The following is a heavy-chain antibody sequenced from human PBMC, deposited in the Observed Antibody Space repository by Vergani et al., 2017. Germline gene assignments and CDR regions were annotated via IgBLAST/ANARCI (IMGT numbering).Heavy chain of an antibody. D-gene: IGHD2-15*01. V-gene: IGHV3-21*01. Sequence: VQLVESGGGVVQPGRSLRLSCAASGFTFSSYSMNWVRQAPGKGLEWVSSISSSSSYIYYADSVKGRFTISRDNAKNSLYLQMNSLRAEDTAVYYFARDPVYCSGGSCYPYYFDYWGQGTLVTVSS. CDR3: ARDPVYCSGGSCYPYYFDY. CDR2: ISSSSSYI. CDR1: GFTFSSYS. J-gene: IGHJ4*02.